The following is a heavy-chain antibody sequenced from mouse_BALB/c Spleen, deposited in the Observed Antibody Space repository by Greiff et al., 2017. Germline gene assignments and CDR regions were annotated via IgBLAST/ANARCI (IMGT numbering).Heavy chain of an antibody. J-gene: IGHJ3*01. CDR2: ISYSGST. V-gene: IGHV3-2*02. Sequence: VQLKESGPGLVKPSQSLSLTCTATGYSITSDYARNWIRQFPGNKLECMGFISYSGSTSYNPSLKSRISFTRDTSKNQFFLQLNSVTTEDSATYYCASSSPYYGSSPFAYWGQGTLVTVSA. CDR3: ASSSPYYGSSPFAY. D-gene: IGHD1-1*01. CDR1: GYSITSDYA.